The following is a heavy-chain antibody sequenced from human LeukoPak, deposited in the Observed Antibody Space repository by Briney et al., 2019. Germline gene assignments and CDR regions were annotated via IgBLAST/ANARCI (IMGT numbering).Heavy chain of an antibody. CDR2: IIPIFGTA. CDR1: RGTFSSYA. Sequence: SVKVSCKASRGTFSSYAISWVRQAPGQGLEWMGGIIPIFGTANYAQKFQGRVTITTDESTSTAYMELSSLRSEDTAVYYCARGKQLLGSGYYYYMDVWGKGTTVTVSS. CDR3: ARGKQLLGSGYYYYMDV. J-gene: IGHJ6*03. D-gene: IGHD6-6*01. V-gene: IGHV1-69*05.